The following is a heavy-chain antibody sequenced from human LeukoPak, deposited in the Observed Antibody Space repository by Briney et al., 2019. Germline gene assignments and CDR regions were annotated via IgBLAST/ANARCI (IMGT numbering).Heavy chain of an antibody. V-gene: IGHV3-23*01. D-gene: IGHD3-10*01. Sequence: GGSLRLSCAASGFTFSTFDALWVRQAPGKGLEGVLAISGNGGSTYYADSVKGRFTVSRDISKNTLYREMNRLRCEYTAVYYCAKGRLASGTMWDYFHFWPEGPLVSVSS. J-gene: IGHJ4*02. CDR3: AKGRLASGTMWDYFHF. CDR1: GFTFSTFD. CDR2: ISGNGGST.